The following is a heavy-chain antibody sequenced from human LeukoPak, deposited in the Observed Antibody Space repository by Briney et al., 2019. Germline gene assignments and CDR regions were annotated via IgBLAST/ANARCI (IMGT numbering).Heavy chain of an antibody. CDR2: ISSSSTI. Sequence: GGSLRLSCAASGFTFSSYEMNWVRQAPGKGLEWVSYISSSSTIYYADSVKGRFTISRDNAKNSLYLQMNSLRAEDTAVYYCARDHIGCSSSDAFDIWGQGTMVTVSS. J-gene: IGHJ3*02. D-gene: IGHD6-6*01. V-gene: IGHV3-48*03. CDR1: GFTFSSYE. CDR3: ARDHIGCSSSDAFDI.